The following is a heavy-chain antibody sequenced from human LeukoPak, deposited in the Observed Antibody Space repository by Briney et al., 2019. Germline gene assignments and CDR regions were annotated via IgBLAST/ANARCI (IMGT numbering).Heavy chain of an antibody. CDR2: IYYSGST. CDR3: ARQTGYDFSWFDP. Sequence: PSETLSLTCTVSGGSISSSSYYWGGIRQPPGKGLEWIGSIYYSGSTYYNPSLKSRVTISVDTSKNQFSLKLSSVTAADTAVYYCARQTGYDFSWFDPWGQGTLVTVSS. D-gene: IGHD3-3*01. J-gene: IGHJ5*02. CDR1: GGSISSSSYY. V-gene: IGHV4-39*01.